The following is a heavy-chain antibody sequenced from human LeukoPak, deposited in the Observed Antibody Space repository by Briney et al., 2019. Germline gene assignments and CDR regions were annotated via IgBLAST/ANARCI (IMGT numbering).Heavy chain of an antibody. CDR1: GFTLSGYS. CDR2: ISSSSAYI. V-gene: IGHV3-21*01. CDR3: ARKSGNEAAAGDY. Sequence: GGSLRLSCAASGFTLSGYSMNWVRQAPGKGLEWVSSISSSSAYIYYADSVKGRFTTSRDNAKNSLYLQMNSLRAEDTAVYYCARKSGNEAAAGDYWGQGTLVTVSS. J-gene: IGHJ4*02. D-gene: IGHD6-13*01.